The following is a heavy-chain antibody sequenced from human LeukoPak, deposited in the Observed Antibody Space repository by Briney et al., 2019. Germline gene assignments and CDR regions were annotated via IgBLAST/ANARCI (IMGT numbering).Heavy chain of an antibody. Sequence: ASVKVSCKASGYSFTAYYIHWVRQAPGQGLEWMGLINPNTGVTKFAQKFHGRVTMSRDTSISTAYMELNRLTSDDSAVYYCARGDYGRGDPWRQGSRVTVSA. J-gene: IGHJ5*02. CDR1: GYSFTAYY. CDR3: ARGDYGRGDP. D-gene: IGHD4-17*01. V-gene: IGHV1-2*06. CDR2: INPNTGVT.